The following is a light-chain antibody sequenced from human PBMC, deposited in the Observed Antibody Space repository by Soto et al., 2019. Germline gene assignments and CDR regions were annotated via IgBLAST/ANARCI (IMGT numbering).Light chain of an antibody. CDR1: NSDVGTYEL. J-gene: IGLJ3*02. V-gene: IGLV2-23*01. Sequence: QSALTQPASVSGSPGQSITISCTGTNSDVGTYELVSWHQQHPGRAPKLMIYEGSKRPSGVSNRFSGSKSGDTASLTISGLQAEDEANYYCCSYAASSALWVFGGGTKVTVL. CDR2: EGS. CDR3: CSYAASSALWV.